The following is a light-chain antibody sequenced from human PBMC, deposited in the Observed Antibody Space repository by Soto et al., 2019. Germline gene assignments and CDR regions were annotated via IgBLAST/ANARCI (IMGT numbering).Light chain of an antibody. V-gene: IGKV3-20*01. CDR3: QQYGSSPLT. Sequence: EIVLTQSPGTLSLSPGERATLSCRASQSVSSSYLAWYQQKPGQAPRLLIYGASSSATGIPDRFSGSGYGTDFTLTISRLEPEDFAVYYCQQYGSSPLTFGGGTKVEIK. J-gene: IGKJ4*01. CDR2: GAS. CDR1: QSVSSSY.